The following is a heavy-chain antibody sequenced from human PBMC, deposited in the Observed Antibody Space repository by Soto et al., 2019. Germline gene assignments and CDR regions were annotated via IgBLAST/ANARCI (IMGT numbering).Heavy chain of an antibody. V-gene: IGHV3-30*18. D-gene: IGHD2-2*01. CDR3: AKDRGGDCPDNSCYFGADY. CDR1: GFTFSSYG. J-gene: IGHJ4*02. CDR2: ISYDGTNK. Sequence: PGGSLRLSCAASGFTFSSYGLHWVRQAPGKGLEWVAVISYDGTNKYYAASVECRFTISRENSKNTLSLHMDRLRVEDTAVYYCAKDRGGDCPDNSCYFGADYWGKGTPVTVSS.